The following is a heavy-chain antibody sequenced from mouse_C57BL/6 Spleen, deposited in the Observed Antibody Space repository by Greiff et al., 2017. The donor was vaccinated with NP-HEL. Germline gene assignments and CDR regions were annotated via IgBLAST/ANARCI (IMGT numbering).Heavy chain of an antibody. J-gene: IGHJ4*01. D-gene: IGHD1-1*01. CDR1: GYTFTSYW. CDR2: IDPSDSYT. Sequence: QVHVKQPGAELVRPGTSVKLSCKASGYTFTSYWMHWVKQRPGQGLEWIGVIDPSDSYTNYNQKFKGKATLTVDTSSSTAYMQLSSLTSEDSAVYYCAREITTVVAKAMDYWGQGTSVTVSS. CDR3: AREITTVVAKAMDY. V-gene: IGHV1-59*01.